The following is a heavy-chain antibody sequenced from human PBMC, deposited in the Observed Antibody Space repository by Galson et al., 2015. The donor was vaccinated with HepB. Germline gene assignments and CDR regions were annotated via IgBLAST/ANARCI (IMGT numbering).Heavy chain of an antibody. CDR1: GDSVTSNSAV. CDR2: TYFRAKWHT. V-gene: IGHV6-1*01. D-gene: IGHD4-17*01. J-gene: IGHJ6*02. CDR3: AYGSDV. Sequence: CAISGDSVTSNSAVWNWIRQSPSRGLEWLGRTYFRAKWHTDYEISVKSRININADISQNQFSLQLSSVISDDTAVYYCAYGSDVWGQGTTVIVSS.